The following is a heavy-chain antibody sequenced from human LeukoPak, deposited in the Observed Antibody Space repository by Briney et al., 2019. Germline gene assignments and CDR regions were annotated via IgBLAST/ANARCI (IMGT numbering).Heavy chain of an antibody. CDR3: ARLLHYDFWSGYSHWFDP. CDR1: GGSFSGYY. V-gene: IGHV4-34*01. D-gene: IGHD3-3*01. CDR2: INHSGST. Sequence: SETLSLTCAVYGGSFSGYYWSWIRQPPGKGLEWIGEINHSGSTNYNPSLKSRVTISVDRSKNQFSLKLSSVTAADTAVYYCARLLHYDFWSGYSHWFDPWGQGTLVTVSS. J-gene: IGHJ5*02.